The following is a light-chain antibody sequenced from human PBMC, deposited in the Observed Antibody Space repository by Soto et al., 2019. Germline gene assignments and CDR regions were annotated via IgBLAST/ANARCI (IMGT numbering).Light chain of an antibody. CDR3: QQYNNWPPWT. CDR1: QSVSSN. CDR2: GAF. J-gene: IGKJ1*01. V-gene: IGKV3-15*01. Sequence: EIVMTQSPATLSVSPGERATLSCRVSQSVSSNLAWYQQKPGQAPRLLIYGAFTRATGIPARFSGSGSGTEFTLTISSLQSEDFAVYYCQQYNNWPPWTFGQGTKVEIK.